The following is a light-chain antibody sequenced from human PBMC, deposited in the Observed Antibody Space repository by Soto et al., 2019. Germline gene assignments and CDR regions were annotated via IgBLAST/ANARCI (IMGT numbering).Light chain of an antibody. Sequence: DIQMTQSPSALSASVGDRVTIACQASQDISDVLNWYQHTPGKAPNLLISAASTLQSGVPSRFSGSGSGTEFTLTITSLQPEDCATYYCQQFNSYPFTFGGGTKVDI. CDR1: QDISDV. V-gene: IGKV1-9*01. J-gene: IGKJ4*01. CDR3: QQFNSYPFT. CDR2: AAS.